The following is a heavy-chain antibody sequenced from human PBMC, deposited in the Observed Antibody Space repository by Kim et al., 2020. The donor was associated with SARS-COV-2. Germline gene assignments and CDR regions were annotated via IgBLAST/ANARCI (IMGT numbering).Heavy chain of an antibody. D-gene: IGHD5-12*01. J-gene: IGHJ5*02. Sequence: KFQGRVTITAEKSTSTAYMELSSLRSEDTAVYYCARDRRDGYNQNWFDPWGQGTLVTVSS. V-gene: IGHV1-69*04. CDR3: ARDRRDGYNQNWFDP.